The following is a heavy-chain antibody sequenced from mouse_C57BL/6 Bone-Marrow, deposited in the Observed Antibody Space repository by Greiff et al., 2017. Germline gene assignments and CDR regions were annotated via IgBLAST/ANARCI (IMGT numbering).Heavy chain of an antibody. CDR3: ARWGYYGPGYYFDY. J-gene: IGHJ2*01. Sequence: VQLQQSGPGLVQPSQSLSITCTVSGFSLTSYGVHWVRQSPGKGLEWLGVIWSGGSTDYTAAFISRLSISKDNSKSQVFFKMNSLQADDTAIYYCARWGYYGPGYYFDYWGQGTTLTVSS. V-gene: IGHV2-2*01. CDR1: GFSLTSYG. D-gene: IGHD1-2*01. CDR2: IWSGGST.